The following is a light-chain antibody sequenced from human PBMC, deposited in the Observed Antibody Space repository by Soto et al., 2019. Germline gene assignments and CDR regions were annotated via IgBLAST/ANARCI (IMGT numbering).Light chain of an antibody. V-gene: IGKV1-5*03. Sequence: DIQMTQSPSSVSASVGDRVTITCRASQTISSWLAWYQQKPGKAPKLLIYKASTLKSGVPSRFSGSGSGTEFTLTISGLQSEDFAVYYCQQYENWPRTFGQGTKVDI. CDR2: KAS. CDR1: QTISSW. J-gene: IGKJ1*01. CDR3: QQYENWPRT.